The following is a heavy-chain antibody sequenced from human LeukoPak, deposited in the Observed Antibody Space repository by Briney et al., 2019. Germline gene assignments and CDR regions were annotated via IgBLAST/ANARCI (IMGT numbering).Heavy chain of an antibody. V-gene: IGHV4-34*01. CDR2: INHSGST. CDR1: GGSSSVYY. Sequence: KPAETLCLTCAVYGGSSSVYYWSWIRQPPGKGLEWIGEINHSGSTNYNPYLKSRVTISVDTSKNQFSLKVSSVTAADTAVYYCVRGARGYSSSWFDYWGQGTLVTVSS. D-gene: IGHD6-13*01. J-gene: IGHJ4*02. CDR3: VRGARGYSSSWFDY.